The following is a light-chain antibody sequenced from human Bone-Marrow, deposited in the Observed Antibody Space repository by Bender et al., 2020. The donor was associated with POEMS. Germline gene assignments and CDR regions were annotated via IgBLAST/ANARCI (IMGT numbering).Light chain of an antibody. J-gene: IGLJ1*01. CDR3: QAWDSNTAGV. Sequence: SSDLSQPASVSVSPGQTARITCSGDALSNNYVHWYQQKPGQAPVMLIYKDIERPSGIPERFSGSSSGATVTLTITAVQAEDEADYFCQAWDSNTAGVFGTGTKVTVL. V-gene: IGLV3-25*03. CDR2: KDI. CDR1: ALSNNY.